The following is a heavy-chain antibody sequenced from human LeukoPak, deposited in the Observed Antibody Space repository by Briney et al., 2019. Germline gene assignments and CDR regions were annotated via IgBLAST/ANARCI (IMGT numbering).Heavy chain of an antibody. V-gene: IGHV4-34*01. J-gene: IGHJ5*02. CDR2: INHSGST. D-gene: IGHD2-15*01. Sequence: SEPLSLTCAVYGGSFSGYYWRWIRQPPGKGLEWIGEINHSGSTNYNPSLKSRVTISVDTSKNQFSLKLSSVTAADTAVYYCARAVAGIVVVVAAKETDNWFDPWGQGTLVTVSS. CDR3: ARAVAGIVVVVAAKETDNWFDP. CDR1: GGSFSGYY.